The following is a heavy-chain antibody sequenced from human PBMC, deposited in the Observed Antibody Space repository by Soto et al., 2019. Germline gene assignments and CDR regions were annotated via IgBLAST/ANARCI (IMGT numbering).Heavy chain of an antibody. CDR1: GFTFSSYA. CDR2: ISGSGGST. D-gene: IGHD6-13*01. Sequence: EVQLLESGGGLVQPGGSLRLSCAASGFTFSSYAMSWVRQAPGKGLEWVSAISGSGGSTYYADSVKGRFTISRDNSKNTLYLQMNSLRADDTAVYYCAKDPTPRIAAAGTLYYWGQGTLVTVSS. V-gene: IGHV3-23*01. J-gene: IGHJ4*02. CDR3: AKDPTPRIAAAGTLYY.